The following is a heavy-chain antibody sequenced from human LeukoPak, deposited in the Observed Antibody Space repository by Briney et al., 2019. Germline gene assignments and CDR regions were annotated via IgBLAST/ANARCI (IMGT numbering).Heavy chain of an antibody. V-gene: IGHV4-59*01. J-gene: IGHJ4*02. CDR1: GGSISSYY. D-gene: IGHD2-21*02. CDR3: ARDPRGLQYFDY. Sequence: SETLSLTCTVSGGSISSYYWSWIRQPPGKGLEWIGYIFYSGSTNYNPSLKTRVTISIDTSKSQFSLKLTSVTAADTAVYYCARDPRGLQYFDYWGQGSLVTVSS. CDR2: IFYSGST.